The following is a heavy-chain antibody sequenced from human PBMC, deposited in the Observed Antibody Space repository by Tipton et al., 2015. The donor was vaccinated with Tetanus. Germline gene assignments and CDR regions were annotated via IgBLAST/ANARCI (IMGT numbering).Heavy chain of an antibody. D-gene: IGHD2-15*01. Sequence: TLSLTCTVSGGSISSDAHYWSWIRQSAGRGLEWIGRIYSGGSTNYNPSLKSRVTMSMDTSKNEFSLKLKSVTVADTAVYFCARVLRYSTSGGWDDAFDIWGQGTRVTVSS. CDR1: GGSISSDAHY. CDR3: ARVLRYSTSGGWDDAFDI. CDR2: IYSGGST. V-gene: IGHV4-61*02. J-gene: IGHJ3*02.